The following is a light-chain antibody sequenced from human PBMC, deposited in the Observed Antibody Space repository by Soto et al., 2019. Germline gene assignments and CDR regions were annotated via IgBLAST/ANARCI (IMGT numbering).Light chain of an antibody. CDR2: AVS. J-gene: IGKJ4*01. CDR1: RSIGVY. CDR3: QQTDSAHS. V-gene: IGKV1-39*01. Sequence: DIQVTQAPCSLSASGGDSVTITCRASRSIGVYLNWYEQKPGRAPKLLIYAVSNLQSGVSSRFSGSASGTDFTLTINNLQPEDFATYYCQQTDSAHSFGGGTKVEIK.